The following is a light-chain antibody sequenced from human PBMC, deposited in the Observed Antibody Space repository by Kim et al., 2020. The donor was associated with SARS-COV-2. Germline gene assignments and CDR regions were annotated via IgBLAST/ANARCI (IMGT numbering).Light chain of an antibody. J-gene: IGKJ1*01. CDR3: QQYHISPWT. V-gene: IGKV3-20*01. CDR2: NAF. Sequence: EIVLTQSPGTLSLSPGERATLSCRASQSISSNYLAWYQQKPGQAPRLLIYNAFSRAPGIPDRFSGSGSGTDFTLTINRLEPEDFAVYSCQQYHISPWTFGQGTKVDIK. CDR1: QSISSNY.